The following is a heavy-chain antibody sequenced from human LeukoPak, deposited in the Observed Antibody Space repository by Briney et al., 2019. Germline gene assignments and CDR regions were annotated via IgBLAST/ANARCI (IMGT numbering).Heavy chain of an antibody. CDR3: ARDMVDMVRGVIITRHFDL. CDR1: GGSISSYY. J-gene: IGHJ2*01. D-gene: IGHD3-10*01. V-gene: IGHV4-4*07. CDR2: IYTSGST. Sequence: SETLSLTCTVSGGSISSYYWSWIRQPAGKGLEWIGRIYTSGSTNYNPSLKSRVTMSVDTSKNQFSLKLSSVTAADTAVYYCARDMVDMVRGVIITRHFDLWGRGTLVTVSS.